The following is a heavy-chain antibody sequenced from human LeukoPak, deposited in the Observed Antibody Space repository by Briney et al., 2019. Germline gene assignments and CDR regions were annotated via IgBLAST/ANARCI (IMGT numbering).Heavy chain of an antibody. CDR2: FDPEDGET. CDR3: ATAPLGSYVYYFDY. V-gene: IGHV1-24*01. Sequence: GASVKVSCKVSGYTLTELSMHWVRQAPGKGLEWMGGFDPEDGETIYAQKFQGRVTMTEDTSTDTAYMELSSLRSGDTAVYYCATAPLGSYVYYFDYWGQGTLVTVSS. J-gene: IGHJ4*02. D-gene: IGHD1-26*01. CDR1: GYTLTELS.